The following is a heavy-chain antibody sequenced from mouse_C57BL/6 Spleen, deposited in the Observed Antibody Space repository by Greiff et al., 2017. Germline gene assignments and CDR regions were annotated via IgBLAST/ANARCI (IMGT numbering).Heavy chain of an antibody. J-gene: IGHJ2*01. CDR3: ARSGYYGSSSGFDY. CDR2: IDPPDSYT. V-gene: IGHV1-69*01. D-gene: IGHD1-1*01. CDR1: GYTFTSYW. Sequence: QVQLQQPGAELVMPGASVKLSCKASGYTFTSYWMHWVKQRPGQGLEWIGEIDPPDSYTNYNQKFKGKSTLTVDKYSSTAYMQLSSLTSEDSAVYYCARSGYYGSSSGFDYWGQGTTLTVSS.